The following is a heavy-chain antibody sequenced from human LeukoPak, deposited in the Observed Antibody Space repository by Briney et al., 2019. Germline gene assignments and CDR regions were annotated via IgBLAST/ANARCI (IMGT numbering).Heavy chain of an antibody. CDR1: ALSFATCP. Sequence: GGSLRLSCVASALSFATCPMTWARQAPGKGLEWVSTISGSGTSTYYADSVKGRFTISRDNSKNTLYLQMNSLRAEDTAVYYCAKGAVRGYFSSGYWGQGTLVTVSS. CDR2: ISGSGTST. D-gene: IGHD5-18*01. CDR3: AKGAVRGYFSSGY. V-gene: IGHV3-23*01. J-gene: IGHJ4*02.